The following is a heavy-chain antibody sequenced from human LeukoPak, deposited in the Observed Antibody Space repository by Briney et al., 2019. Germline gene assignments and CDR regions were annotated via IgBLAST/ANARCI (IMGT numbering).Heavy chain of an antibody. D-gene: IGHD6-13*01. Sequence: ASVKVSCKASGYSFTSHYMHWVRQAPGQGLEWLGLINPSGSSTLYAQKFQGRVTMTRDMSTTTDYMELSSLRSEDTAVYYCARDLNWGAAAGRGELDYWGQGTLVTVSS. CDR2: INPSGSST. V-gene: IGHV1-46*01. J-gene: IGHJ4*02. CDR1: GYSFTSHY. CDR3: ARDLNWGAAAGRGELDY.